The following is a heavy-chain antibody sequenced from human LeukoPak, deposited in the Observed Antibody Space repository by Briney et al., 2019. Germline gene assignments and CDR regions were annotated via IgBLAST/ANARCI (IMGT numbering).Heavy chain of an antibody. J-gene: IGHJ4*02. V-gene: IGHV1-18*01. CDR2: ISAYNSNT. CDR3: ARDGYFDS. Sequence: GASVKVSCKASGYTFTSYGISWVRQAPGQGLEWVGWISAYNSNTKCAQKLQGRVTMTTDTSTSTAYMELRSLRFDDTAIYYCARDGYFDSWGQGTLVTVSS. CDR1: GYTFTSYG.